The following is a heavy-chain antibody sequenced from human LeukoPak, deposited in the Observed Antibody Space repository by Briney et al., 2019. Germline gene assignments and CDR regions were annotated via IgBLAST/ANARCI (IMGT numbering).Heavy chain of an antibody. CDR3: ARDQGGYSYGYGMDV. CDR2: IYTSGSA. V-gene: IGHV4-4*07. D-gene: IGHD5-18*01. Sequence: SETLSLTCTVSGGSISAYYWNWIRQPAGKGLEWIGRIYTSGSANYNPSLKSRVTISVDTSKNQFSLKLSSVTAADTAVYYCARDQGGYSYGYGMDVWGKGTTVTVSS. CDR1: GGSISAYY. J-gene: IGHJ6*04.